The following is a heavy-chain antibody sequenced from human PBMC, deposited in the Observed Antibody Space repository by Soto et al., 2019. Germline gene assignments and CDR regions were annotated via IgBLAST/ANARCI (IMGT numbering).Heavy chain of an antibody. J-gene: IGHJ4*02. Sequence: WETLSLTCTVSGGSISSYYWSWIRQPPGKGLEWIGYIYYSGSTNYNPSLKSRVTISVDTSKNQFSLKLSSVTAADTAVYYCARVAGPGNTIDYWGQGTLVTVSS. D-gene: IGHD2-2*01. CDR1: GGSISSYY. CDR2: IYYSGST. CDR3: ARVAGPGNTIDY. V-gene: IGHV4-59*01.